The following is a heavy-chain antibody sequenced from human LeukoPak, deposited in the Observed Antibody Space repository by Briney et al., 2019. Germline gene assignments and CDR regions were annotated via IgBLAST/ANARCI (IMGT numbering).Heavy chain of an antibody. V-gene: IGHV1-69*04. D-gene: IGHD1-7*01. CDR2: IIPILGIA. Sequence: SVKVSCKASGYTFTSYGISWVRQAPGQGLEWMGRIIPILGIANYAQKFQGRVTITADKSTSTAYMELSSLRSEDTAVYYCARETGTTGAFDYWGQGTLVTVSS. CDR3: ARETGTTGAFDY. J-gene: IGHJ4*02. CDR1: GYTFTSYG.